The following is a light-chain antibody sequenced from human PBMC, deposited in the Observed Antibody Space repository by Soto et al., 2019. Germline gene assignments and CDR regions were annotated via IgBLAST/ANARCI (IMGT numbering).Light chain of an antibody. CDR1: QSVSSY. CDR2: GAS. J-gene: IGKJ2*01. Sequence: EIVMTQSPATLSVSPGGRATLSCRASQSVSSYLAWYQQRPGQPPRRLIYGASTRATDIPSRFSGSGSGTEFYLTISSLQSEDVAVCYYQQYNTGPPKYTFGQGTKLEI. V-gene: IGKV3-15*01. CDR3: QQYNTGPPKYT.